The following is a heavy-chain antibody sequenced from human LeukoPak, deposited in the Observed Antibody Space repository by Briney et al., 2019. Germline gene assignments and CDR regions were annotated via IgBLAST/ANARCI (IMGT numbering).Heavy chain of an antibody. CDR1: GFSLSTTGVG. D-gene: IGHD3-22*01. V-gene: IGHV2-5*01. CDR3: AHEYDFDSSGYRPFDY. Sequence: GPTLVNPTQTLTLTSTFSGFSLSTTGVGVGWIRQPPGKALEWLALIYWNDDNRYSPSLKSRLTITKDTSKNQVILTMTNMDPVDTATYSCAHEYDFDSSGYRPFDYWGQGTLVTVSS. J-gene: IGHJ4*02. CDR2: IYWNDDN.